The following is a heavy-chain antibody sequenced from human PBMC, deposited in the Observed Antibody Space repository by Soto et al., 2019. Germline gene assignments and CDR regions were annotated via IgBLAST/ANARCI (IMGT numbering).Heavy chain of an antibody. V-gene: IGHV4-39*01. CDR1: GGSISSSSYY. Sequence: SETLSLTCTVSGGSISSSSYYWGWIRQPPGKGLEWIGSIYYSGSTYYNPSLKSRVTISVDTSKNQFSLKLSSVTAADTAVYYCARPEYSGYAIDYWGQGTLVTVSS. D-gene: IGHD5-12*01. J-gene: IGHJ4*02. CDR2: IYYSGST. CDR3: ARPEYSGYAIDY.